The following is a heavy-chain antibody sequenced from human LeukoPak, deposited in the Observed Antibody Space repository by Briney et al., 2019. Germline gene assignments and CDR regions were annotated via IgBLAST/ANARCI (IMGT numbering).Heavy chain of an antibody. CDR1: GFTFSSYS. D-gene: IGHD3-3*01. CDR2: ISSSSSYI. V-gene: IGHV3-21*01. J-gene: IGHJ4*02. CDR3: ARTIFGVVIAPFDY. Sequence: PGGSLRLSCAASGFTFSSYSMNWVRQAPGKGLEWVSSISSSSSYIYYADSVKGRFTISRDNAKNSLYLQMNSLRAGDTAVYYCARTIFGVVIAPFDYWGQGTLVTVSS.